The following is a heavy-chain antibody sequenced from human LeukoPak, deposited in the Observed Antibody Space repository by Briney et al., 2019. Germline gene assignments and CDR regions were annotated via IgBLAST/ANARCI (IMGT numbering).Heavy chain of an antibody. CDR2: ISAYNGNT. V-gene: IGHV1-18*01. Sequence: GASVKVSCKASGYTFTSYGISWVRQAPGQGLEWMGWISAYNGNTNYAQKLQGRVTMTTDTSTSTAYMELRSLRSEDTAVYYCARGGIQLWPSSNWFDPWGQGTLVTVSS. J-gene: IGHJ5*02. D-gene: IGHD5-18*01. CDR3: ARGGIQLWPSSNWFDP. CDR1: GYTFTSYG.